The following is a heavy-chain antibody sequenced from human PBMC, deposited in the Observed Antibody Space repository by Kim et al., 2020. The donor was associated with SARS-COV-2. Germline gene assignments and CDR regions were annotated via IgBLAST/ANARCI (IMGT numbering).Heavy chain of an antibody. CDR3: ARAPLYGDSSGYDYYGMDV. Sequence: ASVKVSCKASGGTFSSYAISWVRQAPGQGLEWMGGIIPIFGTANYAQKFQGRVTITADESTSTAYMELSSLRSEDTAVYYCARAPLYGDSSGYDYYGMDVWGQGTTVTVSS. CDR1: GGTFSSYA. V-gene: IGHV1-69*13. D-gene: IGHD3-22*01. CDR2: IIPIFGTA. J-gene: IGHJ6*02.